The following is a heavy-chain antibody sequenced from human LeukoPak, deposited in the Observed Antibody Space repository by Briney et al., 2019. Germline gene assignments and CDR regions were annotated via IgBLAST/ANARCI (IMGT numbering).Heavy chain of an antibody. V-gene: IGHV4-31*03. CDR1: GASISSGDYY. D-gene: IGHD2-21*01. CDR2: IYYSGST. Sequence: SETLSLTCTVSGASISSGDYYWSWIRQHPGKGLEWLGYIYYSGSTHYNPSLQSRLTISLDTSKNQFSLRLSSVTAADTAVYFCARSLVKPYYFDCWGQGALVTVSS. J-gene: IGHJ4*02. CDR3: ARSLVKPYYFDC.